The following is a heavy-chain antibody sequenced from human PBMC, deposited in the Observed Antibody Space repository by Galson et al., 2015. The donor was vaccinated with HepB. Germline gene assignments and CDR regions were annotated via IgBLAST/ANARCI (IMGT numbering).Heavy chain of an antibody. CDR3: AYGFDV. V-gene: IGHV6-1*01. CDR1: GDSVSRDTVG. J-gene: IGHJ6*02. CDR2: TSYRSKWYY. Sequence: CAISGDSVSRDTVGWDWIRQSPSRGFEWLGRTSYRSKWYYDYAESVKGRININPDTSRNQFSLQLNSVTPVDTAVYYCAYGFDVWGPGTTVTVSS.